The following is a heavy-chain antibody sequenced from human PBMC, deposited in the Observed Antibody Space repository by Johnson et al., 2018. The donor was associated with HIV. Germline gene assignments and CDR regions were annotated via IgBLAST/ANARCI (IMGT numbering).Heavy chain of an antibody. CDR1: GFTFSSYA. D-gene: IGHD1-26*01. CDR2: ISYDGSNK. CDR3: AKDPQSGSYLAEDAFDI. V-gene: IGHV3-30*04. J-gene: IGHJ3*02. Sequence: QVQLVESGGGVVQPGRSLRLSCAASGFTFSSYAMHWVRQAPGKGLEWVAVISYDGSNKYFVDSVKGRFTISRDNSKNTLYLQMNSLRAEDTAVYYCAKDPQSGSYLAEDAFDIWGQGTMVTVSS.